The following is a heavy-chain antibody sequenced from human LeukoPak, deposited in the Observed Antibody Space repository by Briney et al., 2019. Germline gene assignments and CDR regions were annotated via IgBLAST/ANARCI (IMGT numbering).Heavy chain of an antibody. Sequence: GGSLRLSCAASGFTFSSYAMSWVRQAPGKGLEWVSAISGSGGSTYYADSVKGRFTISRDNSKNALYLQMNSLRAEDTAVYYCARDYGDRPLGYWGQGTLVTVSS. J-gene: IGHJ4*02. V-gene: IGHV3-23*01. CDR3: ARDYGDRPLGY. CDR1: GFTFSSYA. D-gene: IGHD4-17*01. CDR2: ISGSGGST.